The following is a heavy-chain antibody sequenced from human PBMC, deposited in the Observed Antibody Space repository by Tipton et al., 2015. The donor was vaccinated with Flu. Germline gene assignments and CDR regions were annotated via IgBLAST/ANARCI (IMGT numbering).Heavy chain of an antibody. Sequence: QLVQSGAEVKKPGEPLKISCKGSGSSFSSYWIAWVRQMPGKGLEWMGIIYPDDSDTKYSPSFQGHVTFSADKSVNTAYLQWSSLKASDTAIYFCVRQNCGGDCYPDYWGQGTLVTVSS. J-gene: IGHJ4*02. CDR2: IYPDDSDT. D-gene: IGHD2-21*02. CDR3: VRQNCGGDCYPDY. V-gene: IGHV5-51*01. CDR1: GSSFSSYW.